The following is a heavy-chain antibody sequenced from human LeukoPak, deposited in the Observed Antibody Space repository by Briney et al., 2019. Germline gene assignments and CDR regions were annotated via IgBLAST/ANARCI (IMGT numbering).Heavy chain of an antibody. CDR1: GYTLTSYY. CDR3: ARNPNFYDILTGYMDY. D-gene: IGHD3-9*01. J-gene: IGHJ4*02. CDR2: INPSGGST. V-gene: IGHV1-46*01. Sequence: ASVKVSCKASGYTLTSYYMHWVRQAPGQGLEWMGIINPSGGSTSYAQKFQGRVTMTRDTSTSTVYMELSSLRSEDSAVYYCARNPNFYDILTGYMDYWGQGTLVTVSS.